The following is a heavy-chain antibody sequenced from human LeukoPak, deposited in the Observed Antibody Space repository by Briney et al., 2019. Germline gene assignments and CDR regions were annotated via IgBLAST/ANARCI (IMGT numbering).Heavy chain of an antibody. J-gene: IGHJ4*02. V-gene: IGHV3-66*01. D-gene: IGHD3-9*01. Sequence: PGGSLRLSCAASGFTVSSYYMSWVRQAPGKGLEWVSVIYSGGNTYYADSVKGRFTISRDNSKNTLYLQMNSLRAEDTAVYYCARDWTKRFYDIRLDYWGQGTLVTVSS. CDR2: IYSGGNT. CDR1: GFTVSSYY. CDR3: ARDWTKRFYDIRLDY.